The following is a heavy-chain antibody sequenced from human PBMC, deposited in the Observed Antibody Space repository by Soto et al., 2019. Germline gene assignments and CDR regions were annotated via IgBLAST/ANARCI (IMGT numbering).Heavy chain of an antibody. CDR1: GFTFSSYG. CDR3: AGDTEDIVVVPAARY. D-gene: IGHD2-2*01. CDR2: ISYDGSNK. V-gene: IGHV3-30*03. J-gene: IGHJ4*02. Sequence: GGSLRLSCAASGFTFSSYGMHWVRQAPGKGLEWVAVISYDGSNKYYADSVKGRFTISRDNSKNTLYLQMNSLRAEDTAVYYCAGDTEDIVVVPAARYWGQGTLVTVSS.